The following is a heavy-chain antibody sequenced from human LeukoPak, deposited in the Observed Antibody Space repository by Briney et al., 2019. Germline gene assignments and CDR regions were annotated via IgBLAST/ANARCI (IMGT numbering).Heavy chain of an antibody. CDR1: GFTFTSYG. CDR2: ISGSGENT. Sequence: GGSLRLSCAASGFTFTSYGLSWVRQSPGKGLDWVSAISGSGENTHYADSVKGRFTISKDNSKKTLDLQMNSLRAEDTAVYYCARDPTFYYGSGSFWYFDYWGQGTLVTVSS. V-gene: IGHV3-23*01. J-gene: IGHJ4*02. D-gene: IGHD3-10*01. CDR3: ARDPTFYYGSGSFWYFDY.